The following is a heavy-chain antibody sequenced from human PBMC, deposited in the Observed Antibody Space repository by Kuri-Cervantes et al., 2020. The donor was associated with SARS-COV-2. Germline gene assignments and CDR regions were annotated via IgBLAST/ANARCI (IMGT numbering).Heavy chain of an antibody. J-gene: IGHJ3*02. CDR1: NGSITTPTYY. D-gene: IGHD6-6*01. CDR2: IYRDGNS. V-gene: IGHV4-39*01. CDR3: ARGPWDSIAARRFGAFDI. Sequence: ESLKIFCTVSNGSITTPTYYWGWIRQSPGRGLEWLGSIYRDGNSYYNPSLMGRVTLSVDTSKNQFSLSLSSVTAADTAVYYCARGPWDSIAARRFGAFDIWGQGTMVTVSS.